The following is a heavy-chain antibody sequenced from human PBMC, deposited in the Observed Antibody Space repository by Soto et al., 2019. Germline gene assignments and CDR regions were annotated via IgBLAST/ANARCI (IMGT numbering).Heavy chain of an antibody. CDR1: GYTFTSYA. CDR2: INAGNGNT. CDR3: ARAPSTYRVAGTYNY. D-gene: IGHD6-19*01. Sequence: ASVKVSCKASGYTFTSYAMHWVRQAPGQRLEWMGWINAGNGNTKYSQKFQGRVTITRDTSASTAYMELSSLRSEDTAVYYCARAPSTYRVAGTYNYWGQGTLVTVSS. J-gene: IGHJ4*02. V-gene: IGHV1-3*01.